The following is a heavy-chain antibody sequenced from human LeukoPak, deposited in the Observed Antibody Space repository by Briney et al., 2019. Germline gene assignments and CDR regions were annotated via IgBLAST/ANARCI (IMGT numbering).Heavy chain of an antibody. CDR2: MNPDSGGT. D-gene: IGHD3/OR15-3a*01. J-gene: IGHJ3*02. CDR1: GYTFIGHY. Sequence: GASVKVSCKASGYTFIGHYIHWVRQAPGQGLEWMGWMNPDSGGTNYAQKFQDRVTMNRDTSITTAYMELSRLTSDDTAIYYCARIMEYYDFTPRGFDIWGQGTMVAVSP. CDR3: ARIMEYYDFTPRGFDI. V-gene: IGHV1-2*02.